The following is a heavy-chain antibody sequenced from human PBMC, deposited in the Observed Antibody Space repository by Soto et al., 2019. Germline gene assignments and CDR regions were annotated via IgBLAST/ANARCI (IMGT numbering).Heavy chain of an antibody. J-gene: IGHJ3*02. V-gene: IGHV2-5*02. CDR3: AHKKEAIVLIQGGTVDTTHDAFDI. Sequence: QITLKESGPTLVKPTQTLTLTCTFSGFSLSTSGVGVGWIRQPPGKALEWLALISWDDDKRYSPSLKSRHTNPWDPSKNQVVLTMTHMDPVDTATYYCAHKKEAIVLIQGGTVDTTHDAFDIWGQGTMVTVSS. D-gene: IGHD2-8*01. CDR2: ISWDDDK. CDR1: GFSLSTSGVG.